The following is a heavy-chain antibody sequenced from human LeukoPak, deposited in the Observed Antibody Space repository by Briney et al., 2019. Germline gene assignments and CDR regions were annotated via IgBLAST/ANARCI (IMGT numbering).Heavy chain of an antibody. D-gene: IGHD3-10*01. Sequence: ASVTVSCKASGYTFTSYDINWVRQAPGQGLAWVGWMNPNSGNTGYAQKFQGRVTMTRNTSISTAYMELSSLRSEDTAVYYCARGELLWFGELYYGMDVWGQGTTVTVSS. V-gene: IGHV1-8*01. CDR2: MNPNSGNT. CDR3: ARGELLWFGELYYGMDV. CDR1: GYTFTSYD. J-gene: IGHJ6*02.